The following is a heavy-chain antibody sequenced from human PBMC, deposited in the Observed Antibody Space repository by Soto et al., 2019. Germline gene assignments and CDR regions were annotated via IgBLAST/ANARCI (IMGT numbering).Heavy chain of an antibody. V-gene: IGHV1-69*13. CDR1: GGTFSSYA. CDR2: IIPIFGTA. D-gene: IGHD3-22*01. CDR3: AREGATYYYDSSGFDY. Sequence: EASVKVSCKASGGTFSSYAISWVRQAPGQGLEWMGGIIPIFGTANYAQKFQGRVTITADESTSTAYMELSSLRSEDTAVYYCAREGATYYYDSSGFDYWGQGTLVTVSS. J-gene: IGHJ4*02.